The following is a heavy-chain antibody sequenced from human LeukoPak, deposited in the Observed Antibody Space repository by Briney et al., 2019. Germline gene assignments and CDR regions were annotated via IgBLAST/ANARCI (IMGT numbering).Heavy chain of an antibody. CDR1: GYSISSGYY. V-gene: IGHV4-38-2*02. CDR3: ARLAGTSIGDFDY. D-gene: IGHD6-19*01. CDR2: IYHSGST. J-gene: IGHJ4*02. Sequence: SETLSLTCTVSGYSISSGYYWGWIRQPPGKGLEWIGSIYHSGSTYYNPSLKSRVTISVDTSKNQFSLKLSSVTAADTAVYYCARLAGTSIGDFDYWGQGTLVTVSS.